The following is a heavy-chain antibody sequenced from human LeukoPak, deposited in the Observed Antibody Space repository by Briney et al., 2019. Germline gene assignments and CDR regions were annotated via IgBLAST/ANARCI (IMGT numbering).Heavy chain of an antibody. D-gene: IGHD2-2*01. V-gene: IGHV4-39*07. CDR1: GGSISSSSYY. J-gene: IGHJ6*03. Sequence: SETLSLTCTVSGGSISSSSYYWGWIRQPPGKGLEWIGSIYYSGSTYYNPSLKSRVTISVDTSKNQFSLKLSSVTAADTAVYYCARDSTSYHYYMDVRGKGTTVTVSS. CDR3: ARDSTSYHYYMDV. CDR2: IYYSGST.